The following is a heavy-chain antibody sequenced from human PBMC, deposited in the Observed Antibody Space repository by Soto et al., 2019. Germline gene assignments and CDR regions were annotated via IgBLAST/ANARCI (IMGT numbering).Heavy chain of an antibody. J-gene: IGHJ4*02. CDR1: GFTFSGSA. Sequence: GGSLRLSCTASGFTFSGSAMHWVRQASGKGLEWVGRIRSKPNNYATAYAASVQGRFTISRDDSKNTAYLQMSSLKTEDTAVYYCNRHLVDYWGQGTLVTVSS. V-gene: IGHV3-73*01. CDR2: IRSKPNNYAT. CDR3: NRHLVDY.